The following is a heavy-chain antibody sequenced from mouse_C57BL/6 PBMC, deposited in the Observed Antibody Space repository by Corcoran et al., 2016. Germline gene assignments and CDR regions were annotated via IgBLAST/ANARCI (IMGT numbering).Heavy chain of an antibody. J-gene: IGHJ3*01. CDR3: ARWYYYGSSYGWFAY. V-gene: IGHV1-26*01. CDR1: GYTFTDYY. Sequence: EVQLQQSGPELVKPGASVKISCKASGYTFTDYYMNWVKQSHGKSLEWIGDINPNNGGTSYNQKFKGKATLTVDKSSSTAYMELRSLTSEDSAVYYCARWYYYGSSYGWFAYWGQGTLVPVSA. D-gene: IGHD1-1*01. CDR2: INPNNGGT.